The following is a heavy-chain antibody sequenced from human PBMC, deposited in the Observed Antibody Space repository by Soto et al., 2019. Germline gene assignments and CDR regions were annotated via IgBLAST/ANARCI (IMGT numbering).Heavy chain of an antibody. CDR2: IYYSGST. D-gene: IGHD4-17*01. CDR3: AAEIDDYADFNH. V-gene: IGHV4-39*07. CDR1: GGSISTSSYY. Sequence: PSETLSLTCTASGGSISTSSYYWGWIRQPPGKGLEWIGTIYYSGSTYYSPSLKRRVTISVDTSKNQFSLKLSSLTSEDTAVYFGAAEIDDYADFNHWGQGTPVTVSS. J-gene: IGHJ5*02.